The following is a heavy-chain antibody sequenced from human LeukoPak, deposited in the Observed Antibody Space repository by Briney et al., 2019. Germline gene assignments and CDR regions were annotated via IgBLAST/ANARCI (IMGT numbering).Heavy chain of an antibody. CDR2: IKEDGSQK. CDR1: GFTYSSYW. CDR3: AREQSRDGYNFHFDY. Sequence: GGSLRLSCAASGFTYSSYWMSWVRQGPGKGLEWVANIKEDGSQKFYVDSVKGRFTISRDNAKNSLYLQMNSLRAEDTAVYYCAREQSRDGYNFHFDYWGQGTLVTVSS. J-gene: IGHJ4*02. V-gene: IGHV3-7*01. D-gene: IGHD5-24*01.